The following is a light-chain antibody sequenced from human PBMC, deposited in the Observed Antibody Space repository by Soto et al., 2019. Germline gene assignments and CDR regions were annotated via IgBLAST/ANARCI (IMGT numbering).Light chain of an antibody. CDR2: GVS. CDR3: QQYGGSPPNT. V-gene: IGKV3-20*01. J-gene: IGKJ2*01. Sequence: EIVLTQSPDTLSLSPGERATLSCRASQSVSSNFFAWYQQKPGQAPRLLIHGVSSRATGTPDRFSGSGSETDFTLTISRLEPEDFAIYYCQQYGGSPPNTFGQGTKLEIK. CDR1: QSVSSNF.